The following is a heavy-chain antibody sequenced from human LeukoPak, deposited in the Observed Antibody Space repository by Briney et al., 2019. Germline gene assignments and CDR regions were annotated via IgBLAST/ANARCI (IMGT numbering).Heavy chain of an antibody. J-gene: IGHJ3*02. CDR2: INHSGST. Sequence: KPSETLSLTCTVSGGSISSYSWSWIRQPPGKGLEWIGEINHSGSTNYKVSLKSRVTISVDTSKNQFSLKLSSVTAADTAFYYCARGDYDSSGPKDAFDIWGQGTMVTVSS. V-gene: IGHV4-34*01. D-gene: IGHD3-22*01. CDR3: ARGDYDSSGPKDAFDI. CDR1: GGSISSYS.